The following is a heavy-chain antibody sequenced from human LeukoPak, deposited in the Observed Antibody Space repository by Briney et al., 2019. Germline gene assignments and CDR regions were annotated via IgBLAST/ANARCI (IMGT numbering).Heavy chain of an antibody. Sequence: SETLSLTCGVYGGSFSGYYWTWIRQSPGMGLEWIGEINHSGSTNYNPSLKSRVTISVDTSRNQFSLKLSSVTAADTAVYYCAREEGVPAANWYFDLWGRGTLVTVSS. CDR1: GGSFSGYY. D-gene: IGHD2-2*01. J-gene: IGHJ2*01. CDR2: INHSGST. CDR3: AREEGVPAANWYFDL. V-gene: IGHV4-34*01.